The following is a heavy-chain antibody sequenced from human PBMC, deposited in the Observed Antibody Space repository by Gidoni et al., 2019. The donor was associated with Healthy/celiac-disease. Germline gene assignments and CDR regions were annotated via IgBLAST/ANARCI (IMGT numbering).Heavy chain of an antibody. Sequence: QLQLQESGPGLVKPSATLSLPCTVSGGSISSSSYYWGWIRQPPGKGLEWIGSIYYSGSTYYNPSLKSRVTISVDTSKNQFSLKLSSVTAADTAVYYCAREEDGFGELLLPFDYWGQGTLVTVSS. CDR2: IYYSGST. J-gene: IGHJ4*02. V-gene: IGHV4-39*07. CDR3: AREEDGFGELLLPFDY. D-gene: IGHD3-10*01. CDR1: GGSISSSSYY.